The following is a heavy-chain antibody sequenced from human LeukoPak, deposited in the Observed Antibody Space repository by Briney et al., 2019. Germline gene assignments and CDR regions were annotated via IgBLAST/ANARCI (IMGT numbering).Heavy chain of an antibody. Sequence: SETLSLTCTVSGGSISSGGDYWSWIRQHPGKGLEWIGYIYYSGSTYYNPSLKSRITISLDTSKNQFSLKLSSVTAADTAVYYCARVDSTYFSYGMDVWGQGTTVTVSS. J-gene: IGHJ6*02. CDR1: GGSISSGGDY. CDR2: IYYSGST. V-gene: IGHV4-31*03. CDR3: ARVDSTYFSYGMDV. D-gene: IGHD3-3*01.